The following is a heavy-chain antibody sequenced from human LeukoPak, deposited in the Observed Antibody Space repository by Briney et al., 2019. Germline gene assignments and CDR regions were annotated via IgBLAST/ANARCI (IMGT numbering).Heavy chain of an antibody. CDR2: IIPIFGTA. D-gene: IGHD3-3*01. CDR1: GGTFSSYA. CDR3: ARIWSGYYDAFDI. J-gene: IGHJ3*02. Sequence: SVKVSCKASGGTFSSYAISWVRQAPGQGLEWMGGIIPIFGTANYAQKFQGRVTITTDESTSTAYMELSSLRSEDTAVYYCARIWSGYYDAFDIWGQGAMVTVSS. V-gene: IGHV1-69*05.